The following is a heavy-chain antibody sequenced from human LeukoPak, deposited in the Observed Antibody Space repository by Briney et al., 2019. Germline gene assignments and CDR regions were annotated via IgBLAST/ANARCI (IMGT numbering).Heavy chain of an antibody. CDR2: IYTSGST. CDR1: GGSISSYY. Sequence: SETLSLTCTVPGGSISSYYWSWIRQPAGKGLEWIGRIYTSGSTNYNPSLKSRVTMSVDTSKNQFSLKLSSVTAADTAVYYCARVLGWFGELGVGWFDPWGQGTLVTVSS. J-gene: IGHJ5*02. V-gene: IGHV4-4*07. D-gene: IGHD3-10*01. CDR3: ARVLGWFGELGVGWFDP.